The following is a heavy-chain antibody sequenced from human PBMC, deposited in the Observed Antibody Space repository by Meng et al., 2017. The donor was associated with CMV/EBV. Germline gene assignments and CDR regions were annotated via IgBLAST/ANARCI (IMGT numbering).Heavy chain of an antibody. D-gene: IGHD6-13*01. V-gene: IGHV3-30-3*01. CDR1: GFTFSSYA. CDR3: ARTPMISSWYGEFAY. CDR2: ISYDGSNK. Sequence: GESLKISCAASGFTFSSYAMHWVRQAPGKGLEWVAVISYDGSNKYYADSVKGRFTISRDNSKNTLYLQMNSLRAEDTAVYYCARTPMISSWYGEFAYWGQGTLVTVSS. J-gene: IGHJ4*02.